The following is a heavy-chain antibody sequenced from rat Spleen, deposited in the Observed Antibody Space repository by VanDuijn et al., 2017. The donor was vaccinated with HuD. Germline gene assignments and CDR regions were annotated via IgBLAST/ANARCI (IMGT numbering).Heavy chain of an antibody. CDR3: ARPRGTTGYVMDA. J-gene: IGHJ4*01. D-gene: IGHD1-11*01. Sequence: QVQLKESGPGLVQPSQTLSLTCTVSGFSLTSYHVHWVRQPPGKGLEWMGVMWSDGDTSYNSALKSRLSISRDTSKSQVFLKMSSLQTEDTATYYCARPRGTTGYVMDAWGQGASVTVSS. CDR2: MWSDGDT. CDR1: GFSLTSYH. V-gene: IGHV2-32*01.